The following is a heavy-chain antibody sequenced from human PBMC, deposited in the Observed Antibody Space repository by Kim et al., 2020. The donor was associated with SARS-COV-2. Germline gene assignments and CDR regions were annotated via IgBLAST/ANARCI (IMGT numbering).Heavy chain of an antibody. J-gene: IGHJ3*02. Sequence: GESLKISCKGSGYSFTSYWISWVRQMPGKGLEWMGRIDPSDSYTNYSPSFQGHVTISADKSISTAYLQWSSLKASDTAMYYCARSVDTAMVIGAFDIWGQGTMVTVSS. D-gene: IGHD5-18*01. CDR1: GYSFTSYW. V-gene: IGHV5-10-1*01. CDR3: ARSVDTAMVIGAFDI. CDR2: IDPSDSYT.